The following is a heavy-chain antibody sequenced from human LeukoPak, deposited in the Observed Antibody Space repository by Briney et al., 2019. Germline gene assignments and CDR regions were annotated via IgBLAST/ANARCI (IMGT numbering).Heavy chain of an antibody. CDR2: IKQDGSEK. V-gene: IGHV3-7*01. CDR1: GFTFRSYG. Sequence: GGSLRLSCAASGFTFRSYGMRWVRQAPGKGLEWVANIKQDGSEKYYVDSVKGRFTISRDNAKNSLYLQMNSLRAEDTAVYYCARDGDWNYRFRYFDYWGQGTLVTVSS. J-gene: IGHJ4*02. CDR3: ARDGDWNYRFRYFDY. D-gene: IGHD1-7*01.